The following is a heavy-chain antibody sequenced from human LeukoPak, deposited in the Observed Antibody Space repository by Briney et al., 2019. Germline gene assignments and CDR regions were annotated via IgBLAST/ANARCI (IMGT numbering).Heavy chain of an antibody. J-gene: IGHJ4*02. D-gene: IGHD3-16*02. CDR2: ISGSGGST. CDR1: GFTFSSYA. V-gene: IGHV3-23*01. CDR3: ARDLYVWGSYRYPTGDY. Sequence: GGSLRLSCAASGFTFSSYAMSWVRQAPGKGLEWVSAISGSGGSTYYADSVKGRFTISRDNSKNTLYLQMNSLRAEDTAVYYCARDLYVWGSYRYPTGDYWGQGTLVTVSS.